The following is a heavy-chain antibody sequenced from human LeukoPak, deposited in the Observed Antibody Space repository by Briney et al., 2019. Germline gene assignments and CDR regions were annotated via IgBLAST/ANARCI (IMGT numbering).Heavy chain of an antibody. CDR2: MNPNSGHT. CDR3: ARGPALHSKWVGGRWFDP. CDR1: GYSFTSYD. Sequence: ASVKVSCKASGYSFTSYDIHWVRQAAGHGLEWMGWMNPNSGHTGHAQKFQGRVTMTGDTSMTTAYMELSGLTFEDTATFYCARGPALHSKWVGGRWFDPWGQGTLVTVSS. V-gene: IGHV1-8*01. J-gene: IGHJ5*02. D-gene: IGHD6-19*01.